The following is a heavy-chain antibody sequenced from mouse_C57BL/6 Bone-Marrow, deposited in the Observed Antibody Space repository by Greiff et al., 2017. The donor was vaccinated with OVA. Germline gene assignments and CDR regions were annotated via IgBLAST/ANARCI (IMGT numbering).Heavy chain of an antibody. CDR3: ARSLYYDYDWYAMDY. J-gene: IGHJ4*01. CDR1: GYSIASDY. CDR2: ISYSGST. D-gene: IGHD2-4*01. V-gene: IGHV3-8*01. Sequence: EVKLMESGPGLAKPSQTLSLTCSVTGYSIASDYWNWIRKFPGNKLEYMGYISYSGSTYYNPSLKSRISITRDTSKNQYYLQLNSVTTEDTATYYCARSLYYDYDWYAMDYWGQGTSVTVSS.